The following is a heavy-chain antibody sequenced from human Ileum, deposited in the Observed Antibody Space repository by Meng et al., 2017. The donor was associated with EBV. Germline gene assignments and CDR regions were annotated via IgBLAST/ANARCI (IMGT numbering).Heavy chain of an antibody. D-gene: IGHD6-19*01. V-gene: IGHV4-4*02. CDR3: ARVGQWLPIDY. J-gene: IGHJ4*02. CDR2: IYHSGST. CDR1: GGSISSSNW. Sequence: QGQVQESGPGLVKPSGTLSRTFAVFGGSISSSNWWSWVRQPPGKGLEWIGEIYHSGSTNYNPSLKSRVTISVDKSKNQFSLNLSSVTAADTAVYYCARVGQWLPIDYWGQGTLVTVSS.